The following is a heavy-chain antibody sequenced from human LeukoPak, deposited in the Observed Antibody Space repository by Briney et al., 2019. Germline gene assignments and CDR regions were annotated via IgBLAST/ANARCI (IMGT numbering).Heavy chain of an antibody. D-gene: IGHD2-15*01. J-gene: IGHJ3*02. Sequence: SETLSLTCAVYGGSLIGYYWSWIRQPPGKGLEWIGEINHSGTTNYNPSLKSRVTILEDMSKNQFSLKLTSVTAADTAVYYCASERSSRSDALDIWGQGTMVTVSS. V-gene: IGHV4-34*01. CDR3: ASERSSRSDALDI. CDR2: INHSGTT. CDR1: GGSLIGYY.